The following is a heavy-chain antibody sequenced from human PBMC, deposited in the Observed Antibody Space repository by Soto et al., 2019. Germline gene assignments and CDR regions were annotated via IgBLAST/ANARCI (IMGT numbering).Heavy chain of an antibody. CDR2: ISYDGSNK. Sequence: PGGSLRLACAASGFTFSSYGMHWVRQAPGKGLEWVAVISYDGSNKYYADSVKGRFTISRDNSKNTLYLQMNSLRAEDTAVYYFAKFSFDGSGIYYNDQDFYYWGRGT. CDR1: GFTFSSYG. D-gene: IGHD3-10*01. CDR3: AKFSFDGSGIYYNDQDFYY. J-gene: IGHJ4*01. V-gene: IGHV3-30*18.